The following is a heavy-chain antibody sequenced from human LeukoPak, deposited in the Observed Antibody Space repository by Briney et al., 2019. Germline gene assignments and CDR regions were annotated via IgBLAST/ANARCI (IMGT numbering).Heavy chain of an antibody. CDR1: GFTFSSYW. CDR2: INTDGSST. CDR3: AREGATYDAFDI. J-gene: IGHJ3*02. Sequence: GGSLRLSCAASGFTFSSYWMHWVRQAPGKGLVWVSRINTDGSSTTYADSVKGRFTISRDNAKNTLYLQMNSLRAEDTAVYYCAREGATYDAFDIWGQGTMVTVSS. V-gene: IGHV3-74*01. D-gene: IGHD1-26*01.